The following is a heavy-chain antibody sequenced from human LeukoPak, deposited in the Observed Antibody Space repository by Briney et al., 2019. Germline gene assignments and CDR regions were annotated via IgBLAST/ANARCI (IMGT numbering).Heavy chain of an antibody. D-gene: IGHD3-10*01. CDR1: GFHFIDYA. Sequence: GGSLRLSCAASGFHFIDYAMSWVRRAPGKGLEWVSVIYAGGTTSYADSVKGRFTISRDSSKNTLYLQMNSLRAEDTAVYYCAREGYASGTRYGMDVWGQGTTVNVSS. V-gene: IGHV3-66*01. CDR3: AREGYASGTRYGMDV. J-gene: IGHJ6*02. CDR2: IYAGGTT.